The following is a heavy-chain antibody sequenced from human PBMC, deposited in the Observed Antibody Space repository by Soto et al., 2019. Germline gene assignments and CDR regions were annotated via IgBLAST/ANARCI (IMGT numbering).Heavy chain of an antibody. CDR2: INAGNGNT. CDR3: ASRYSDYQYFYDGMDV. CDR1: GYTFTSYA. D-gene: IGHD5-12*01. J-gene: IGHJ6*02. Sequence: GASVKVSCKASGYTFTSYAMHWVRQAPGQRLEWMGWINAGNGNTKYSQKFQGRVTITRDTSASTAYMELSSLRSEDTAVYYCASRYSDYQYFYDGMDVWGQGTTVTVSS. V-gene: IGHV1-3*01.